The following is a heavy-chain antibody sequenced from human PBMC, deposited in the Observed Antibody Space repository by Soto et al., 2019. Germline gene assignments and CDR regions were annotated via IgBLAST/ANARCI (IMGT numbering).Heavy chain of an antibody. D-gene: IGHD6-13*01. Sequence: PSDTLSLNDTGPGGAILCTYWTWMGEPPGKGLEWIGYVYNSGSTNYNPSLKSRVTISEDTSKSQFSLKVNSMTAADTAVYYCARYRREAVAGYTLDNWGQGILVTVSS. CDR1: GGAILCTY. V-gene: IGHV4-59*07. CDR2: VYNSGST. CDR3: ARYRREAVAGYTLDN. J-gene: IGHJ4*02.